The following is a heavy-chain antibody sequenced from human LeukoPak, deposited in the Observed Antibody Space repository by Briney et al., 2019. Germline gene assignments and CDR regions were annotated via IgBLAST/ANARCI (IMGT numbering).Heavy chain of an antibody. CDR3: AREGPRGNSQFDY. D-gene: IGHD2/OR15-2a*01. Sequence: GRSLRLSCAASGFTFSNYGMHWVRQAPGKGLEWVALIWYDGSNKYYTDSVKGRLTISRDNSKDTLFLQMNSLRAEDTAVYYCAREGPRGNSQFDYWGQGTLVTVST. J-gene: IGHJ4*02. CDR1: GFTFSNYG. CDR2: IWYDGSNK. V-gene: IGHV3-33*01.